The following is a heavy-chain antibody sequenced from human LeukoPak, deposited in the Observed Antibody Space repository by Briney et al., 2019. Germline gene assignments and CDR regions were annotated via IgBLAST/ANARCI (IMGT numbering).Heavy chain of an antibody. CDR3: AKDNGDSSGYYLSPFDY. V-gene: IGHV3-23*01. J-gene: IGHJ4*02. CDR1: GFTFSSYA. Sequence: GGSLRLSCAASGFTFSSYAMSWVRQAPGKGLEWVSAISGSGGSTYYADSVKGRFTISRDNSKNKLYLQMNSLRAEDTAVYYCAKDNGDSSGYYLSPFDYWGQGTLVTVSS. CDR2: ISGSGGST. D-gene: IGHD3-22*01.